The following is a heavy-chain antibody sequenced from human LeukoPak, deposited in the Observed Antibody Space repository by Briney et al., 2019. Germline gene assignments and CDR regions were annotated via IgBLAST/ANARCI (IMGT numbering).Heavy chain of an antibody. J-gene: IGHJ4*02. D-gene: IGHD3-22*01. CDR3: ASLGYYYDSSGEGYFDY. CDR1: GGTFSSYT. Sequence: SVKVSCKASGGTFSSYTISWVRQARGQGLEWMGRIIPIFGIANYAQKFQGRVTITADKSTSTAYMELSSLRSEDTAVYYCASLGYYYDSSGEGYFDYWGQGTLVTVSS. CDR2: IIPIFGIA. V-gene: IGHV1-69*02.